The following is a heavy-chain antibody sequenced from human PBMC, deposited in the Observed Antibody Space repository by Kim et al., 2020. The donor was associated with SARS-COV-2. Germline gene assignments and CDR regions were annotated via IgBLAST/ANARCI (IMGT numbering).Heavy chain of an antibody. V-gene: IGHV3-7*03. CDR3: ARVDEGYYYYGMDV. Sequence: GGSLRLSCAASGFTFSSYWMSWVRQAPGKGLEWVANIKQDGSEKYYVDSVKGRFTISRDNAKNSLYLQMNSLRAEDTAVYYCARVDEGYYYYGMDVWGQGTTVTVSS. CDR2: IKQDGSEK. CDR1: GFTFSSYW. J-gene: IGHJ6*02. D-gene: IGHD2-2*03.